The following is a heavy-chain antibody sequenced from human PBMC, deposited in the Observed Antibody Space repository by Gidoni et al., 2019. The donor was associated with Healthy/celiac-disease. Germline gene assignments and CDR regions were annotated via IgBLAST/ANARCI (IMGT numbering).Heavy chain of an antibody. CDR1: GFTFSSYS. CDR3: ARDRPDDIVVVPAAGYYYGMDV. Sequence: EVQLVESGGGLVKPGGSLRLSCAASGFTFSSYSMNWFRQAPGKGLEWVSSISSSSSYRYYADSVKGRFTISRDNAKNSLYLQMNSLRAEDTAVYYCARDRPDDIVVVPAAGYYYGMDVWGQGTTVTVSS. V-gene: IGHV3-21*01. J-gene: IGHJ6*02. CDR2: ISSSSSYR. D-gene: IGHD2-2*01.